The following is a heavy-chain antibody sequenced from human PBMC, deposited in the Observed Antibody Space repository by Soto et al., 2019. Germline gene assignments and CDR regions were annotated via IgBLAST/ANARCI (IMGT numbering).Heavy chain of an antibody. D-gene: IGHD6-19*01. CDR3: ARDAAVPGESDRFDY. CDR2: AYHNGLT. CDR1: GDSISSNVW. Sequence: SDTLSLTCAVSGDSISSNVWWSWVRQPPGKGLEWIGEAYHNGLTDYNPSLKSRVTMSVDTSKNEFSLKLTSVTAADTAIYYCARDAAVPGESDRFDYWGQGTLVTVS. V-gene: IGHV4-4*02. J-gene: IGHJ4*02.